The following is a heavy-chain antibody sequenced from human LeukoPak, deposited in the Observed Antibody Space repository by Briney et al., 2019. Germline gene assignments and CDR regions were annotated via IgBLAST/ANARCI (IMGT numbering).Heavy chain of an antibody. J-gene: IGHJ3*02. V-gene: IGHV1-2*02. CDR3: ARVILTGSGDAFDI. CDR2: INPNSGGT. D-gene: IGHD3-9*01. CDR1: GYTFTGYY. Sequence: GASVKVSCKASGYTFTGYYMHWVRQAPGQGLGWMGWINPNSGGTNYAQKFQGRVTMTRDTSISTAYMELRSLRSDDTAVYYCARVILTGSGDAFDIWGQGTMVTVSS.